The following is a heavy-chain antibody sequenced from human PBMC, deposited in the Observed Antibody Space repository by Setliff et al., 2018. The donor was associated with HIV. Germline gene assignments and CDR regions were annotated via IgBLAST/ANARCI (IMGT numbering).Heavy chain of an antibody. CDR2: IIPIFDTT. Sequence: ASVKVSCKASGGTFENYAIGWVRQAPGQGLEWMGKIIPIFDTTIYAEKFQGRITISADKSTATAYLELNSLRSEDSAIYYCARLIPSAYFGPRQDAFDVWGQGARVTVSS. V-gene: IGHV1-69*06. J-gene: IGHJ3*01. D-gene: IGHD2-21*01. CDR1: GGTFENYA. CDR3: ARLIPSAYFGPRQDAFDV.